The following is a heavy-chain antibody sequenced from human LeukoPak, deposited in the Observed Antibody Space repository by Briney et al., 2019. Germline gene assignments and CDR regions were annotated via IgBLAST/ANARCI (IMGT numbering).Heavy chain of an antibody. CDR2: IGGSGSDT. J-gene: IGHJ6*02. CDR3: AKTLRDLEWLTGELDV. CDR1: GFSFDNYA. D-gene: IGHD3-3*01. Sequence: GGSLRLSCAASGFSFDNYAMSWVRQAPGKGLEWVSAIGGSGSDTSYTDSVKGRFTISRDNSKSTLYLQMNSLRAEDTAVYHCAKTLRDLEWLTGELDVWGQGTAVTVSS. V-gene: IGHV3-23*01.